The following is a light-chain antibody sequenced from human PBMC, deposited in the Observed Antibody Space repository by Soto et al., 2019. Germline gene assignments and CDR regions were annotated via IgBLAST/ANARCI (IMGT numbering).Light chain of an antibody. CDR1: NSDIGDWNY. J-gene: IGLJ1*01. V-gene: IGLV2-14*01. CDR3: SSFSSDTTLFV. CDR2: EVN. Sequence: QSALTHPASVSGSPGQPITISCTGANSDIGDWNYVSWYQQSPGKASKLIIYEVNYRPSGVSYRFSGSKSGNTASLTISGLQAEDEADYYCSSFSSDTTLFVFGGGTKVTV.